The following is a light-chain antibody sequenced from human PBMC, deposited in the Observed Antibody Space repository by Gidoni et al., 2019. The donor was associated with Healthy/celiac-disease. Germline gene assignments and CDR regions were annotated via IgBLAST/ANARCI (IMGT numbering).Light chain of an antibody. Sequence: QSALTQPPSASGSPGQSVTISCTGTSSDVGGYNYVSWYQQHPGKAPKLMIYEVSKRPSVVPDRFSGSKSGNTASLTVSGLQAEDEADYYCSSYAGYIVVFGGGTKLTVL. CDR1: SSDVGGYNY. V-gene: IGLV2-8*01. CDR2: EVS. J-gene: IGLJ2*01. CDR3: SSYAGYIVV.